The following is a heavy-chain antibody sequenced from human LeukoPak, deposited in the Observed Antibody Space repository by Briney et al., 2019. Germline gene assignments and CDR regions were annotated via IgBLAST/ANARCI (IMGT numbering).Heavy chain of an antibody. V-gene: IGHV1-69*02. J-gene: IGHJ6*02. CDR2: IIPILGIA. CDR1: GGTFSSYT. D-gene: IGHD5-24*01. CDR3: ARRGLQTYYGMDV. Sequence: SAKVSCKASGGTFSSYTISWVRQAPGQGLEWMGRIIPILGIANYAQKFQGRVTITADKSTSTAYMELSSLRSEDTAVYYCARRGLQTYYGMDVWGQGTTVTVSS.